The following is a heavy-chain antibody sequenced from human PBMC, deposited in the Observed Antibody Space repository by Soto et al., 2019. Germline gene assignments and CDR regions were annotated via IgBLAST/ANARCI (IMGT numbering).Heavy chain of an antibody. CDR3: AKECCSSWIYYYMDV. Sequence: EVQLLESGGGLVQPGGSLRLSCAASGFTFSSYAMSWVRQAPGKGLEWVSGISGSGGSTYYADSVKGRFTISSDNSKNTLYLQMNSLRAEDTAVYYCAKECCSSWIYYYMDVWGKGTTVTVSS. D-gene: IGHD6-6*01. J-gene: IGHJ6*03. CDR1: GFTFSSYA. V-gene: IGHV3-23*01. CDR2: ISGSGGST.